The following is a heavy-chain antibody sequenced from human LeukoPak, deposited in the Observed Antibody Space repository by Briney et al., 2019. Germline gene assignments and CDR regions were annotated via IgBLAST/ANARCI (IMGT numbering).Heavy chain of an antibody. V-gene: IGHV1-2*02. J-gene: IGHJ1*01. CDR1: GYTFSDYH. D-gene: IGHD6-13*01. CDR2: SNPSSGGT. Sequence: ASVKVSCKASGYTFSDYHIHWLRQAPGQGLEWMGWSNPSSGGTNYAEKFHGRVTMTRDTSTNTAYMELSRLRSDDTAVYFCTRVRALAXAGXGARYXXDWGQGTL. CDR3: TRVRALAXAGXGARYXXD.